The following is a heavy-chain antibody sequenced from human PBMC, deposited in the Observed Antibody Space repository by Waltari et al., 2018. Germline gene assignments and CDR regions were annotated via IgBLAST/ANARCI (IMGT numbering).Heavy chain of an antibody. J-gene: IGHJ4*02. V-gene: IGHV3-48*01. CDR2: ISESGRLK. CDR1: GFSQRVYG. D-gene: IGHD4-17*01. CDR3: ARDYIYGGHFEY. Sequence: EVILVESGGRAVAVGGSLCLPREAPGFSQRVYGMSWVRQVPGKGLEGASWISESGRLKHYADSVKGRFTISKDDDKNLVSLEMTSLRAEDSAVYYCARDYIYGGHFEYWGKGMLVTVSS.